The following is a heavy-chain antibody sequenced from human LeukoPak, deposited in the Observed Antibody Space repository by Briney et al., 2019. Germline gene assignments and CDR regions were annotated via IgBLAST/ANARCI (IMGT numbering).Heavy chain of an antibody. CDR3: GRAFPPLRTSSAGDL. CDR1: GFTFSDYD. Sequence: GGSLRLSCSASGFTFSDYDMTWFRQAPGKGLEWVSSISGISSHIYYGDSVKGRFSISRDNAKNSLYLQMNSLGAEDTAVYYCGRAFPPLRTSSAGDLWGQGTLVTVSS. V-gene: IGHV3-21*01. CDR2: ISGISSHI. D-gene: IGHD3-16*01. J-gene: IGHJ4*02.